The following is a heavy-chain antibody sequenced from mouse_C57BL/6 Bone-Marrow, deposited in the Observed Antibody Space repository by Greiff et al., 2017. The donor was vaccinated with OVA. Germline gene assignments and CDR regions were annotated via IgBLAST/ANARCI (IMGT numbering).Heavy chain of an antibody. CDR1: GFNIKDDY. CDR3: TIYDGYYWFAY. J-gene: IGHJ3*01. V-gene: IGHV14-4*01. D-gene: IGHD2-3*01. CDR2: IDPENGDT. Sequence: EVQLQQSGAELVRPGASVKLSCTASGFNIKDDYMHWVKQRPEQGLEWIGLIDPENGDTEYASKFQGKATITADTTSNTAYLQLSILTSEDTAVDYCTIYDGYYWFAYWGQGTLVTVSA.